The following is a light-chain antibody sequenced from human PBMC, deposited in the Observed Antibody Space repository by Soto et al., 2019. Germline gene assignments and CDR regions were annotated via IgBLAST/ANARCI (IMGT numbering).Light chain of an antibody. J-gene: IGKJ2*01. CDR2: IAS. V-gene: IGKV1-39*01. CDR1: QSISTY. CDR3: QQRYSTPYT. Sequence: SQMNQSTSSLSASVGDRVTITCRARQSISTYLNWYQQRPGKAPKLLISIASRLQSGVPSRFSGSGSGTDFTLTISSRQPEDFASYFCQQRYSTPYTFGQGTKLEI.